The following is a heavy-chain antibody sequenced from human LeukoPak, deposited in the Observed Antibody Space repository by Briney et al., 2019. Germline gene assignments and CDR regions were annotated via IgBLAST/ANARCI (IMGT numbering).Heavy chain of an antibody. D-gene: IGHD3-10*01. V-gene: IGHV3-23*01. CDR1: GFTFSGHA. CDR3: ATVHLLWFGELLSRGLDTFDI. J-gene: IGHJ3*02. CDR2: ISGSGGST. Sequence: GGSLRLSCAASGFTFSGHAMTWGRQAPGKGLEWVSGISGSGGSTYYADSVKGRFAISRDNSKNTLYLQLNSLRAEDTALYYCATVHLLWFGELLSRGLDTFDIWGPGTMVTVSS.